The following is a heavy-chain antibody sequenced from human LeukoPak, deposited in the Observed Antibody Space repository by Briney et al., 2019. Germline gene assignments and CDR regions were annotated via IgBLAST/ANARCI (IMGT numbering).Heavy chain of an antibody. CDR1: GGSFSGYY. J-gene: IGHJ6*03. V-gene: IGHV4-34*01. Sequence: SETLSLTCAVYGGSFSGYYWSWIRQPPGKGLEWIGEINHSGSTNYNPSLKSRVTISVDTSKNQFSLKLSSVTAADTAVYYCARGLYDYGDYFSYYYYMDVWGKGTTVTISS. D-gene: IGHD4-17*01. CDR3: ARGLYDYGDYFSYYYYMDV. CDR2: INHSGST.